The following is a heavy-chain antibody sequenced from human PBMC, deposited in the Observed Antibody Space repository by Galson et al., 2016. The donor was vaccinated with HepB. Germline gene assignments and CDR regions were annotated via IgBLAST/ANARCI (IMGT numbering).Heavy chain of an antibody. CDR1: GFTFSRFA. CDR2: TGLTGGAT. V-gene: IGHV3-23*01. CDR3: AKPRDKWLQLLRGGPFFDS. Sequence: SLRLSCAASGFTFSRFAMHWVRQAPGKGPEWVSVTGLTGGATYYADSVKCRFTISRDDSTSTLYLQMSNLRAEDTAVYYCAKPRDKWLQLLRGGPFFDSWGQGTLVTVSS. D-gene: IGHD5-24*01. J-gene: IGHJ4*02.